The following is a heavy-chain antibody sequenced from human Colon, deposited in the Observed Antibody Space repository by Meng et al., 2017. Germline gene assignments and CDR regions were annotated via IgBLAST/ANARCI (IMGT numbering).Heavy chain of an antibody. D-gene: IGHD3-22*01. V-gene: IGHV7-4-1*01. CDR1: GYNFKIHA. CDR3: VRGGWRNYYDESGYFTSVDF. Sequence: ASVKVSCKASGYNFKIHAPSWVRQAPGQGLEWTGWINTNTGTPTYAQGFTGRFVFSWDTSVSTAYLQIDNLETGDTAVYYCVRGGWRNYYDESGYFTSVDFWGQGTLVTVSS. J-gene: IGHJ4*02. CDR2: INTNTGTP.